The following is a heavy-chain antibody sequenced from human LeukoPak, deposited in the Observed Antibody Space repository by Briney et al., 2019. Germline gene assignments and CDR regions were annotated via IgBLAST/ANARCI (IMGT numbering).Heavy chain of an antibody. Sequence: SETLSLTCAVYGGSFSGYYWSWIRQPPRKGLEWIGEINHSGSTNYNPSLKSRVTISVVTSKNQFSLKLSSVTAADTAVYYCARGAISGGPLARFPRDYWGQGTLVTVSS. CDR1: GGSFSGYY. D-gene: IGHD3-3*01. CDR2: INHSGST. V-gene: IGHV4-34*01. CDR3: ARGAISGGPLARFPRDY. J-gene: IGHJ4*02.